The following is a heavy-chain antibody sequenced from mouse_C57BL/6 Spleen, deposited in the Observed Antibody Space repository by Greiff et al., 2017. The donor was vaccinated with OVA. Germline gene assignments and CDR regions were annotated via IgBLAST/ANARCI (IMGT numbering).Heavy chain of an antibody. J-gene: IGHJ1*03. CDR2: INPNNGGT. CDR1: GYTFTDYY. Sequence: VQLQQSGPELVKPGASVKISCKASGYTFTDYYMNWVKQSHGKSLEWIGDINPNNGGTSYNQKFKGKATLTVDKSSSTAYMELRSLTSEDSAVYYCARRTTVVARSYWYFDVWGTGTTVTVSS. V-gene: IGHV1-26*01. CDR3: ARRTTVVARSYWYFDV. D-gene: IGHD1-1*01.